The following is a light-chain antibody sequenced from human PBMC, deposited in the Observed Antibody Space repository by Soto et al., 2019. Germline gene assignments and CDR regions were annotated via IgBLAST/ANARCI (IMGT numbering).Light chain of an antibody. CDR3: QQYGSSPWT. V-gene: IGKV3-20*01. Sequence: EIVLTQSPGTLSLSPGERATLSCRASQSVSSSYLAWYQQKPGQAPRLLLYGASSRATGIPDRFSGSGSVTDFTLTISRLEPEDFAVYYCQQYGSSPWTFGQGTKVEIK. CDR2: GAS. CDR1: QSVSSSY. J-gene: IGKJ1*01.